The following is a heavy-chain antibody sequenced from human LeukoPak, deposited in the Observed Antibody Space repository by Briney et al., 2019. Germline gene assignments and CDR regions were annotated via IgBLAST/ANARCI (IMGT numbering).Heavy chain of an antibody. V-gene: IGHV4-39*01. D-gene: IGHD1-26*01. Sequence: PSETLSLTCTVSGDSISSSSYYWGWIRQPPGKGLEWIGSIYYSGTAYYNPSLNSRVIVSVDTSKNQISLKVNSVTAADTAVYYCARRWAAFPFDHWGQGTLVTVSS. CDR3: ARRWAAFPFDH. CDR1: GDSISSSSYY. CDR2: IYYSGTA. J-gene: IGHJ4*02.